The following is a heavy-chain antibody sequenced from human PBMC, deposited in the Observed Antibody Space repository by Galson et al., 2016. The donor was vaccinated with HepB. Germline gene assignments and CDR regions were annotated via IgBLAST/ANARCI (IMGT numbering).Heavy chain of an antibody. D-gene: IGHD3-16*01. J-gene: IGHJ3*02. V-gene: IGHV5-51*01. CDR1: GYIFSTYW. CDR3: ARQGSHTKEWDTSGDNDAFDI. CDR2: IYPRDSNT. Sequence: QSGAEVKKPGESLKISCQGSGYIFSTYWIGWVRQVPGKGLEWMGIIYPRDSNTRYSPSFRGQVTMSVDKSINTAHLQWNSLKASDSAIYYCARQGSHTKEWDTSGDNDAFDIWGQGRMVTVSA.